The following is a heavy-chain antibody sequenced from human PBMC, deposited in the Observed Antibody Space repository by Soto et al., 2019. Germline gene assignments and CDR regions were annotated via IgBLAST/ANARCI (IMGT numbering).Heavy chain of an antibody. V-gene: IGHV3-30*18. J-gene: IGHJ4*02. D-gene: IGHD3-3*01. CDR3: VKGSDVARQELDY. CDR1: EFTFSNFG. Sequence: QVQLVESGGGVVQPGRSLRLSCAASEFTFSNFGMHWVRQAPGKGLEWVAAISADGSDKYFSGSVKSRFTISRDNSKNTLFLQMNSLRVEDTAVYYCVKGSDVARQELDYWGQGTLVTVSS. CDR2: ISADGSDK.